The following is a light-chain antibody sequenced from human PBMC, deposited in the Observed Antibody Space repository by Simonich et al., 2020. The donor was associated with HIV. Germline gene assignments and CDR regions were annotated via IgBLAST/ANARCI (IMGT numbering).Light chain of an antibody. CDR3: QQYDNVPYT. CDR2: AAS. CDR1: QGISNS. V-gene: IGKV1-33*01. Sequence: DIQMTQSPSSLSASVGDRVTIPCRASQGISNSLARYQQKPEKAPKPLPYAASNLEAGVPSRFSGSGSGTHFTFTISSLQPEDIATYYCQQYDNVPYTFGQGTKLEI. J-gene: IGKJ2*01.